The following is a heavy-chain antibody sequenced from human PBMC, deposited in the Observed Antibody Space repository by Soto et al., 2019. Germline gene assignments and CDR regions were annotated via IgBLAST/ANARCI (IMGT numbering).Heavy chain of an antibody. CDR1: GFTFSSYG. CDR2: IWYDGSNK. D-gene: IGHD3-16*01. CDR3: ARGDSYYGMDV. Sequence: QVQLVESGGGVVQPGRSLRLSCAASGFTFSSYGMHWVRQAPGKGLEWVAVIWYDGSNKYYADSVKGRFTISRDNSKNTLYLQMNSLRAEDTAVYYCARGDSYYGMDVLGQGTTVTVSS. J-gene: IGHJ6*02. V-gene: IGHV3-33*01.